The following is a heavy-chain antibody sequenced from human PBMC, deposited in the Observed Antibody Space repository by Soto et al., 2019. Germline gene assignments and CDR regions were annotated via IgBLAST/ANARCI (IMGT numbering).Heavy chain of an antibody. CDR3: AGVPQGYTWLDP. V-gene: IGHV4-30-2*01. Sequence: QLQLQESGSGLVKPSQTLSLTCAVSGGSVSSGGYSWSWIRQPPGNGLEWIGYIDHSGSTYYSPSLKSRVPISVDRSKNLLSLNLSSVSAADTAMHYCAGVPQGYTWLDPWRQGTLVTVSP. CDR1: GGSVSSGGYS. CDR2: IDHSGST. J-gene: IGHJ5*02. D-gene: IGHD2-8*01.